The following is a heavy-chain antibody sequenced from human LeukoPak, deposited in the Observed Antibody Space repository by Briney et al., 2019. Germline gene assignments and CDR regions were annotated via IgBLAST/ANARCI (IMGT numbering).Heavy chain of an antibody. CDR3: ARGRLGPARFFDY. Sequence: ASVKVSCKACGYTFTGYYMHWVRQAPGQGLEWMGWINPNSGGTNYAQKFQGRVTMTRDTSISTAYLELSRLRSDDTAVYYCARGRLGPARFFDYWGQGTLVTVSS. CDR2: INPNSGGT. D-gene: IGHD6-6*01. CDR1: GYTFTGYY. V-gene: IGHV1-2*02. J-gene: IGHJ4*02.